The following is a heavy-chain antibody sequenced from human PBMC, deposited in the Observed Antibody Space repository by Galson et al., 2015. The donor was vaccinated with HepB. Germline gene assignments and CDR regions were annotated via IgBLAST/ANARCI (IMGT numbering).Heavy chain of an antibody. CDR3: VKDMGWVAVAGTGAGY. CDR1: GFTFSSYA. J-gene: IGHJ4*02. CDR2: ISYDGSNK. D-gene: IGHD6-19*01. Sequence: SLRLSCAASGFTFSSYATHWVRQAPGKGLEWVAVISYDGSNKYYADSVKGRFTISRDNSKNTLYLQMNSLRAEDTAVYYCVKDMGWVAVAGTGAGYWGQGTLVTVSS. V-gene: IGHV3-30-3*02.